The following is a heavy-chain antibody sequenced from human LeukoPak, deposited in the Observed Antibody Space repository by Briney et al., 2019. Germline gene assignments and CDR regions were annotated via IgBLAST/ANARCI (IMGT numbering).Heavy chain of an antibody. V-gene: IGHV4-4*07. CDR3: ARENSESYREFDY. CDR2: IYTSGST. D-gene: IGHD1-26*01. Sequence: SETLSLTCTVSGGSISSYYWSWIRQPAGKGLEWIGRIYTSGSTNYNASLKSRVSMSVDTSKIQFSLKLSSVTAADTAVFYCARENSESYREFDYWGQGTLVTVSS. CDR1: GGSISSYY. J-gene: IGHJ4*02.